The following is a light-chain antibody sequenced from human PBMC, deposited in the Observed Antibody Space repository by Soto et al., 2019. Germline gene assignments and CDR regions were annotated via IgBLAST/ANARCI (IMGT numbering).Light chain of an antibody. Sequence: EIVLTQSPGTLSLSPGERATLSCRASQSVSSSYLVWYQQKPGQAPRLLIYGASSRATGIPDRFSGSGSGTDFTLTISRLEPEDFAVYFCQQYYTSPLTFGGGTKGEIK. J-gene: IGKJ4*01. CDR2: GAS. V-gene: IGKV3-20*01. CDR1: QSVSSSY. CDR3: QQYYTSPLT.